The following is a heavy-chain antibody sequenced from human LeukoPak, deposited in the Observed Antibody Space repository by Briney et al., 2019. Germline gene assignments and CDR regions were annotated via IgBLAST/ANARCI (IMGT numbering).Heavy chain of an antibody. CDR1: GFTFTNYW. V-gene: IGHV3-7*01. CDR2: IKQDRSEK. J-gene: IGHJ4*02. Sequence: GGSLRLSCAASGFTFTNYWMSWVRQAPGKGLELVANIKQDRSEKYYVDSVKGRFTISRDNAKNSLYLQMNSLRAEDTAVYYCARDSPPDYWGQGTLVTVSS. CDR3: ARDSPPDY.